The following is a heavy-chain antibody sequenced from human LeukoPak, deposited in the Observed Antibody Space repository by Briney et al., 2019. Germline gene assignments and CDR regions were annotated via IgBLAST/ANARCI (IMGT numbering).Heavy chain of an antibody. CDR3: ANKWGLITMVRGVIRDFAFDI. J-gene: IGHJ3*02. CDR2: ISGSGGST. D-gene: IGHD3-10*01. V-gene: IGHV3-23*01. CDR1: GFTFSSYA. Sequence: GGPLRLSCAASGFTFSSYAMSWVRQAPGKGLEWVSAISGSGGSTYYADSVKGRFTISRDNSKNTLYLQMNSLRAEDTAVYYCANKWGLITMVRGVIRDFAFDIWGQGTMVTVSS.